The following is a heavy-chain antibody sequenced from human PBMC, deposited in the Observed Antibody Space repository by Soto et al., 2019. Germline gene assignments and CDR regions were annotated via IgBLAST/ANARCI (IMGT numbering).Heavy chain of an antibody. J-gene: IGHJ4*02. D-gene: IGHD3-22*01. Sequence: EVQLLESGGGLVQPGGSLRLSCAASGLTFSRYAMTWVRQAPGKGLGWVSAMSGGGETTYYADSVKGRFTISRDNSRNSLYLQMNSLRAEDTAAYYCAKWHTYYYDSRGFSGFDCWGRGTLVTVSS. CDR2: MSGGGETT. CDR1: GLTFSRYA. CDR3: AKWHTYYYDSRGFSGFDC. V-gene: IGHV3-23*01.